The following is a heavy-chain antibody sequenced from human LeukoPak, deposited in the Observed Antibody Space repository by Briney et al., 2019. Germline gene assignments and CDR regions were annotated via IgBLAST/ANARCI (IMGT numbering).Heavy chain of an antibody. CDR3: AGRVTGYSSGYVY. D-gene: IGHD5-18*01. V-gene: IGHV3-30-3*01. Sequence: TGGSLRLSCAASGFTFSTYAIHWVRQAPGKGLEWLAVISYDGSNEYYADSVKGRFTISRDNSENIVYLQMNNLRAEDTAVYYCAGRVTGYSSGYVYWGQGTLVTVSS. CDR1: GFTFSTYA. CDR2: ISYDGSNE. J-gene: IGHJ4*02.